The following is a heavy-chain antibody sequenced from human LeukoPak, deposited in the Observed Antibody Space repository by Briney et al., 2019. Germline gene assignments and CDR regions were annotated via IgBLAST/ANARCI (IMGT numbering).Heavy chain of an antibody. J-gene: IGHJ5*02. V-gene: IGHV3-30*02. CDR3: AKDHGAYYYGSGFTPRGVENWFDP. CDR2: IRYDGSNK. CDR1: GSTFSSYG. D-gene: IGHD3-10*01. Sequence: GGSLRLSCAASGSTFSSYGMHWVRQAPGKGLEWVAFIRYDGSNKYYADSVKGRFTISRDNSKNTLYLQMNSLRAEDTAVYYCAKDHGAYYYGSGFTPRGVENWFDPWGQGTLVTVSS.